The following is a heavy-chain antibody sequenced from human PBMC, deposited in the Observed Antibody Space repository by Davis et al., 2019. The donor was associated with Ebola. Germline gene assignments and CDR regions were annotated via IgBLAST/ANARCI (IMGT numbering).Heavy chain of an antibody. D-gene: IGHD1-26*01. J-gene: IGHJ4*02. CDR3: AKAKFSGSDLIGH. Sequence: PGGSLRLSCAPSGFTFGDYTMHWVRQAPGKGLEWVSCINGDRGRIDYADSVKGRFTISGDNSKNSLYLQMNILTTEDTALYYCAKAKFSGSDLIGHWGQGTLVTVSS. CDR1: GFTFGDYT. CDR2: INGDRGRI. V-gene: IGHV3-43*02.